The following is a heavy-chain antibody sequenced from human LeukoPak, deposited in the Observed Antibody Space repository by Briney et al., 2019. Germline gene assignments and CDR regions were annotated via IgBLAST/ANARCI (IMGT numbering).Heavy chain of an antibody. V-gene: IGHV3-7*01. CDR3: ARRSYGDPDY. Sequence: GGSLRLSCAASGFTFSTYWMNWVRQAPGKGLEWVANIKHDGSERYYVDSVKGRFTISRDNAKNSLYLQMNSLRAEDTAVYYCARRSYGDPDYWGQGTLVTVSS. J-gene: IGHJ4*02. CDR1: GFTFSTYW. D-gene: IGHD4-17*01. CDR2: IKHDGSER.